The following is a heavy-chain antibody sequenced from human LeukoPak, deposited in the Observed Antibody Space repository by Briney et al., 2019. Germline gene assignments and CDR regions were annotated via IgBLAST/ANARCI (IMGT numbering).Heavy chain of an antibody. J-gene: IGHJ5*02. V-gene: IGHV5-51*01. Sequence: GESLKISCKGSGYSFTSYWIGWVRQMPGKGLEWMGIIYPGDSEAKYSPSFQGQVTISADKSISTAYLQWSSLKASDTAMYYCALNYYGDWFDPWGQGTLVTVSS. CDR2: IYPGDSEA. CDR1: GYSFTSYW. CDR3: ALNYYGDWFDP. D-gene: IGHD3-10*01.